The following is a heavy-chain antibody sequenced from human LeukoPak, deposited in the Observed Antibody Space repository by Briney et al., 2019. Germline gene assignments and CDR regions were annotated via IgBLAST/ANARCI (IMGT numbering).Heavy chain of an antibody. D-gene: IGHD3-22*01. J-gene: IGHJ4*02. CDR2: ISSGNNYT. Sequence: GGSLRLSCAASGFTFTSYSVNWVRQAPGRGLEWVSSISSGNNYTHHADSVRGGFTISRDNAQKTVYLQKNNLRDEDTAVYYCAREYYYDSRGYPDYWGQGTLVTVSS. CDR1: GFTFTSYS. V-gene: IGHV3-21*01. CDR3: AREYYYDSRGYPDY.